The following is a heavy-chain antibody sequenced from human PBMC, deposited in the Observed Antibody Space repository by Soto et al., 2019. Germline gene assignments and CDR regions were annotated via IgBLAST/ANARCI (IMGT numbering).Heavy chain of an antibody. J-gene: IGHJ6*02. Sequence: QVQLVQSGAEVKKPGSSVKVSCKASGGTFSSYAISWVRQAPGQGLEWMGGIIPIFGTANYAQKFQGRVTITADXXTXTXXMELSSLRAEDTAVYYCASPTIFGVVTRYYYGMDVWGQGTTVTVSS. CDR1: GGTFSSYA. V-gene: IGHV1-69*12. CDR3: ASPTIFGVVTRYYYGMDV. D-gene: IGHD3-3*01. CDR2: IIPIFGTA.